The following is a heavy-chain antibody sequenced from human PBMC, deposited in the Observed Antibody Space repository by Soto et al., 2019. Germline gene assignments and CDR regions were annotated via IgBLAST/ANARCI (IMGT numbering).Heavy chain of an antibody. Sequence: GGSLRLSCRVSGFTFNNSGMHWVRQAPGKGLEWMAVISYDGSDKYYADSVKGRVIISRDNSKNTLNLEMNSLRAEDTAIYYCVKDRVPGAYGNYYGMDVWGQGTTVTVSS. CDR1: GFTFNNSG. J-gene: IGHJ6*02. CDR3: VKDRVPGAYGNYYGMDV. V-gene: IGHV3-30*18. D-gene: IGHD5-12*01. CDR2: ISYDGSDK.